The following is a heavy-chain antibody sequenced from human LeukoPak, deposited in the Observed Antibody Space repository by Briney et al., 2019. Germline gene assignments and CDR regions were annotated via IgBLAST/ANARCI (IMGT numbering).Heavy chain of an antibody. CDR1: GFTFSNYA. Sequence: KPGGSLRLSCTASGFTFSNYAMAWVRQASGKGLEWVSYIGSGNIYTNYADSVKGRFTISRDNAKNSLYLQMNSLRAEDTAVYYCARVGDNAFYYFDYWGQGTLLTVSS. CDR3: ARVGDNAFYYFDY. J-gene: IGHJ4*02. D-gene: IGHD3-10*01. V-gene: IGHV3-11*06. CDR2: IGSGNIYT.